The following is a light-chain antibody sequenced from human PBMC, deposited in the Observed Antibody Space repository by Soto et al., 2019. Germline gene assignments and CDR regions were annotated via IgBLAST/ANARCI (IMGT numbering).Light chain of an antibody. CDR3: QQYNVYSWT. V-gene: IGKV1-5*03. CDR2: EAS. CDR1: QNINSW. J-gene: IGKJ1*01. Sequence: DIHITQSPATLSATVGDRVTMTCRASQNINSWLAWYQQKPGKAPKLLIYEASSLEKGVPARFGGSGSGTEFTLTISSLQPDDFATYYCQQYNVYSWTFGQRTKVDNK.